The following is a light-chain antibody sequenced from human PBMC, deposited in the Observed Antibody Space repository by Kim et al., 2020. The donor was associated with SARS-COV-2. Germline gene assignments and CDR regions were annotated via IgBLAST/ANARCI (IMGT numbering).Light chain of an antibody. CDR1: SSDVGGYNS. J-gene: IGLJ3*02. CDR2: GVS. Sequence: QSALTQPPSASGSPGQSVTISCTGTSSDVGGYNSVSWYQQHPGKAPKLMIYGVSKRPSGVPDRFSGSKSGNTASLTVSGLQAEDEADYYCSSYAGSNIGVFGGGTQLTVL. V-gene: IGLV2-8*01. CDR3: SSYAGSNIGV.